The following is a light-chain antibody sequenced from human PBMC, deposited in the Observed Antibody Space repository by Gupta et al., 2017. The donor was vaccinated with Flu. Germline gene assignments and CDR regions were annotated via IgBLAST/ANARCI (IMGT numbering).Light chain of an antibody. Sequence: DIQMTQSPSTLSASVGDRVTITCRANHSIRSISSWLAWYQQKPEQAPKLLLSKASSLESGVPSRFSGSGSGTEFTLTISSLQPDDFATYYCQQYKSYSWTFGQGTKVEIK. CDR2: KAS. CDR1: HSIRSISSW. V-gene: IGKV1-5*03. J-gene: IGKJ1*01. CDR3: QQYKSYSWT.